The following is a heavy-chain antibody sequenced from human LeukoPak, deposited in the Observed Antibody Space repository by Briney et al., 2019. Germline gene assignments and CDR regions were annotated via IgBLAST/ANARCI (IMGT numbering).Heavy chain of an antibody. CDR2: ISGSGGST. J-gene: IGHJ1*01. D-gene: IGHD1-26*01. CDR3: AREGAEEYFQH. CDR1: GFTFSSYT. Sequence: GGSLRLSCAASGFTFSSYTMNWVRQAPGKGLEWVSAISGSGGSTYYADSVKGRFTISRDNSKNTLYLQMNSLRAEDTAVYYCAREGAEEYFQHWGQGTLVTVSS. V-gene: IGHV3-23*01.